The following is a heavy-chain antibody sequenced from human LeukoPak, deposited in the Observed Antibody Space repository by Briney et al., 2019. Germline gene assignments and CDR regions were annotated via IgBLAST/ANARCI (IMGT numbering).Heavy chain of an antibody. J-gene: IGHJ4*02. D-gene: IGHD3-3*01. CDR1: GGSFSGYY. CDR3: ARDRSGHYNAPFDS. V-gene: IGHV4-38-2*02. CDR2: IYHSGST. Sequence: SETLSLTCAVYGGSFSGYYWGWIRQPPGKGLEWIASIYHSGSTYYNPSLKNRVTVSVDKSNNQFSLKLNSVTAADTAVYYCARDRSGHYNAPFDSWGQGTPVTVSS.